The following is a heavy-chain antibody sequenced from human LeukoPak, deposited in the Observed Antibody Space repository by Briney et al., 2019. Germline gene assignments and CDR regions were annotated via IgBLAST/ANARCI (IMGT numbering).Heavy chain of an antibody. V-gene: IGHV4-34*01. D-gene: IGHD3-10*01. CDR3: ARHLPYYYGSGSYREPLDY. Sequence: SETLSLTCAVYGGSFSGYSCTWIRQPPGKGLEWIGEINHSGSTNYNPSLKSRVTISEDTSKNQFSLNLNSVTAADTAVYHCARHLPYYYGSGSYREPLDYWGQGTLVTVSS. CDR1: GGSFSGYS. J-gene: IGHJ4*02. CDR2: INHSGST.